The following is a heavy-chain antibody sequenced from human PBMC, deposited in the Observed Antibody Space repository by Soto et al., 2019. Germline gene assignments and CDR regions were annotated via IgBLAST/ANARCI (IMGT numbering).Heavy chain of an antibody. V-gene: IGHV3-30-3*01. CDR3: ATAGDYYGSGSLDP. CDR2: ISDDGGTK. CDR1: GFTFSSYA. Sequence: QVPLVESGGGVVQPGRSLRLSCAASGFTFSSYAMHWVRQAPGKGLEWVAVISDDGGTKYYADSVRGRFTVSRDNSKSTLYLEVNSLGPDDTAVYYCATAGDYYGSGSLDPWGQGTLVIVSS. J-gene: IGHJ5*02. D-gene: IGHD3-10*01.